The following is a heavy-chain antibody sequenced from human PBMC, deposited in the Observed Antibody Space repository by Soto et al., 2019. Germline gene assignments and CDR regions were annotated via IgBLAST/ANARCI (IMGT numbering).Heavy chain of an antibody. CDR2: IYYSGST. CDR3: ARHSSSNYYCCGMDV. CDR1: GGSISSYY. Sequence: QVQLQESGPGLVKPSETLSLTCTVSGGSISSYYWSWIRQPPGKGLEWIGYIYYSGSTNYNPSLKPGVPKSVDPSKDQVPQKLSSVTAAGTAVYYCARHSSSNYYCCGMDVWGQGTTVTVSS. D-gene: IGHD6-6*01. J-gene: IGHJ6*02. V-gene: IGHV4-59*08.